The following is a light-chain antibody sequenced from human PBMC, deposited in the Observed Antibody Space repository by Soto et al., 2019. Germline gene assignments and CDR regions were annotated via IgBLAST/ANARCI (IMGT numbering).Light chain of an antibody. V-gene: IGKV1-39*01. CDR2: AAS. Sequence: DIQMTQSPSSLSASVGDRVTITCRASQSISSYLHWYQQKPGKAPKLLIYAASNLQSGVPSRFSASGSGTDFTLTLNSLQPEDFATYYCQQHNDYTPVTFGQGTKLEIK. CDR3: QQHNDYTPVT. J-gene: IGKJ2*01. CDR1: QSISSY.